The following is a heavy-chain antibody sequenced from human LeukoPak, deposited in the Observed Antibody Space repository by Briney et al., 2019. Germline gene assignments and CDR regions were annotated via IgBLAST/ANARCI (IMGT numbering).Heavy chain of an antibody. CDR1: GFTFSSYA. CDR2: ISYDGSNK. CDR3: ARAGGFKSTLDY. D-gene: IGHD3-16*01. J-gene: IGHJ4*02. V-gene: IGHV3-30*01. Sequence: GGSLRLSCAASGFTFSSYAMHWVRQAPGKGLEWVAVISYDGSNKYYADSVKGRFTISRDNSKNTLYLQMNSLRAEDTAVYYCARAGGFKSTLDYWGQGTLVTVSS.